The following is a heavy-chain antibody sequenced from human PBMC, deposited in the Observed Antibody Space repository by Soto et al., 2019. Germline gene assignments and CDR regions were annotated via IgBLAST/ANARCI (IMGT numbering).Heavy chain of an antibody. CDR1: GGPITTSGYF. Sequence: QLQLQESGPGLVKPSETLSLTCTVSGGPITTSGYFWAWIRQPPGKGLEWIGSISSGGSTYYHPSLQSRVAISVDPSKNQFLLRMSSVTAADTAVYYCARQGVGGTDYWGQGTLVTVSS. J-gene: IGHJ4*02. CDR2: ISSGGST. D-gene: IGHD1-26*01. V-gene: IGHV4-39*01. CDR3: ARQGVGGTDY.